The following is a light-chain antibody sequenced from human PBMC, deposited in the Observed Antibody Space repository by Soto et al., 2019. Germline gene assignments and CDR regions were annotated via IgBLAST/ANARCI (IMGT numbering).Light chain of an antibody. J-gene: IGKJ5*01. CDR1: QSVSSY. CDR3: QQYGRSPRT. V-gene: IGKV3-11*01. CDR2: DAS. Sequence: ELVLTQSPATLSLSQGARATLSCRASQSVSSYLAWYQQKPGQAPRLLIYDASNRATGIPARFSVGWSGTDGTLTITRLEPEDAAVYDGQQYGRSPRTFGQGTRLEIK.